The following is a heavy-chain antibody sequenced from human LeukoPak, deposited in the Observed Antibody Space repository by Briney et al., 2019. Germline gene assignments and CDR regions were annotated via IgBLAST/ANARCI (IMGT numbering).Heavy chain of an antibody. V-gene: IGHV4-59*08. Sequence: SETLSLTCSVSGGSISSYYWSWIRQPPGKGLEWIGYIYYSGSTNYNPSLKSRVTISVDTSKNQFSLKLSSVTAADTAVYYCARTRQWLARGFFDYWGQGTLVTVSS. CDR1: GGSISSYY. CDR2: IYYSGST. D-gene: IGHD6-19*01. CDR3: ARTRQWLARGFFDY. J-gene: IGHJ4*02.